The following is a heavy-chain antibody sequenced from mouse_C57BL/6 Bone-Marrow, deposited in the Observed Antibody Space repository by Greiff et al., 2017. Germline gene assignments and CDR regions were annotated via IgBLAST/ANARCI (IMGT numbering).Heavy chain of an antibody. V-gene: IGHV1-54*01. J-gene: IGHJ2*01. CDR3: ARTPYGNLDY. CDR2: INPGSSGT. D-gene: IGHD2-1*01. CDR1: GYAFTNYL. Sequence: QVQLQQSGAELVRPGTSVKVSCKASGYAFTNYLIEWVKQRPGQGLEWIGVINPGSSGTNYNAKFKGKATLTADKSSSTAYMQLSSLTSEDSAVYFCARTPYGNLDYWGQGTALTVSS.